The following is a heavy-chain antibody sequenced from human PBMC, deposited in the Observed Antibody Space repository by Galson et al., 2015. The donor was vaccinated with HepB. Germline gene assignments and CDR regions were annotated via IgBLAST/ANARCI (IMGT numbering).Heavy chain of an antibody. J-gene: IGHJ5*02. CDR2: TPSDRSNQ. V-gene: IGHV3-30*03. CDR3: ARDLSGRFDP. Sequence: SLRLSCAVSGFSISIYGIHWVRQAPGKGLEWVALTPSDRSNQDYADSVKGRFTISRDSSKNTLYLQMDSLRVDDTAVYYCARDLSGRFDPWGQGTLVTVSS. CDR1: GFSISIYG. D-gene: IGHD3-10*01.